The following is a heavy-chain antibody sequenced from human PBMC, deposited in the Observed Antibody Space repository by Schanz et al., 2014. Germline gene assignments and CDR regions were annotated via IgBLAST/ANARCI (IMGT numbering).Heavy chain of an antibody. CDR2: IYHTGST. Sequence: QVPLQESGPGLVKPSGTLSLTCAVSGASIESPNWWSWVRQPPGKGLEWIGQIYHTGSTDFNPSLKSRVTISVDKSKNQFSLRLSSVTAADTAVYYCARDVGHYGMDVWGQGTTVTVSS. CDR3: ARDVGHYGMDV. J-gene: IGHJ6*02. V-gene: IGHV4-4*02. CDR1: GASIESPNW.